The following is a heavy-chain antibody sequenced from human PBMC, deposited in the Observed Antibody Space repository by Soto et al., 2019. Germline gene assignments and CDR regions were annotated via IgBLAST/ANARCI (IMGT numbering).Heavy chain of an antibody. J-gene: IGHJ4*02. CDR2: IYYSGST. CDR1: GGSISSSSYY. CDR3: ESRGSGWYERVDY. V-gene: IGHV4-39*01. D-gene: IGHD6-19*01. Sequence: QLQLQESGPGLVKPSETLSLTCTVSGGSISSSSYYWGWIRQPPGKGLEWIGSIYYSGSTYYNPSLKSRVTISVDTSKNQFSLQLSSVTATDTAVYYCESRGSGWYERVDYWGQGTLVTVSS.